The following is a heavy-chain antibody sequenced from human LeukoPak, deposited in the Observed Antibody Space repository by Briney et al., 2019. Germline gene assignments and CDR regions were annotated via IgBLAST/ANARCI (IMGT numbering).Heavy chain of an antibody. D-gene: IGHD6-13*01. V-gene: IGHV3-64D*09. J-gene: IGHJ4*02. CDR1: GLTFSSYA. CDR3: LSRQQMVRVDY. CDR2: ISSNGGST. Sequence: GGSLRVSCSASGLTFSSYAMHWVRQAPGKGLEYVSGISSNGGSTYYADSVKGRFTISRDNSKNTADLQMSSVRAKDTSVYYWLSRQQMVRVDYWGQGTLVTVSS.